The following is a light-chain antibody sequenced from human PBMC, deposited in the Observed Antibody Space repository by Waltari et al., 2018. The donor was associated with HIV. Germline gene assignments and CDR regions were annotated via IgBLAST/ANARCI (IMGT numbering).Light chain of an antibody. V-gene: IGLV2-14*01. CDR3: SSYTSTSTYV. Sequence: QSALTQPASVSGSPGQSITISCTGTSSDVGGYNYVSWYQQYPGKAPKLMIYEVSNWPSGVSNRFSGSKSGNTASLTISGLQAEDEADYYCSSYTSTSTYVFGTGTKV. CDR2: EVS. J-gene: IGLJ1*01. CDR1: SSDVGGYNY.